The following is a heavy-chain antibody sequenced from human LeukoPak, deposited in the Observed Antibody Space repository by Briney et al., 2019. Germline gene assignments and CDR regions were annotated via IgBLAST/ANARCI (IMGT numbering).Heavy chain of an antibody. V-gene: IGHV3-30*18. CDR3: AKNNNGLLWFGESSDYGMDV. CDR2: ISYDGSNK. D-gene: IGHD3-10*01. CDR1: GFTFSSYG. Sequence: GGSLRLSCAASGFTFSSYGMHWVRQAPGKGLEWVAVISYDGSNKYYADSVKGRFTISRDNSKNTLYQQMNSLRAEDTAVYYCAKNNNGLLWFGESSDYGMDVWGQGTPVTVS. J-gene: IGHJ6*02.